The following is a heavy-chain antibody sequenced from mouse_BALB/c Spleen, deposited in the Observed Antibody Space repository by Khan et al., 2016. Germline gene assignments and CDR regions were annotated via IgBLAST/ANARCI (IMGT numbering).Heavy chain of an antibody. Sequence: EVQLVESGGGLVQPRGSLKLSCAASGFTFNTFAMHWVCQAPGKGLEWIARIRSKSNNYATYYADSVKDRFTISRDDSQSMLYLQMNNLKTEVSAMYYGVRESYDGYFSWFAYWGQGTLVTVSA. CDR1: GFTFNTFA. CDR3: VRESYDGYFSWFAY. J-gene: IGHJ3*01. D-gene: IGHD2-3*01. CDR2: IRSKSNNYAT. V-gene: IGHV10-3*03.